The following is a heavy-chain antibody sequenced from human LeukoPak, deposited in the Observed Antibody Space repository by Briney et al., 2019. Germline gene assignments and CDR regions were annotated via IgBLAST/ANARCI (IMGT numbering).Heavy chain of an antibody. CDR3: AKVLLNNDDSGYSGFDY. D-gene: IGHD3-22*01. Sequence: PGGSLRLSCAASGFTFSSYAMSWVRQAPGKGLEWVSAISGSGGSTYYADSVKGRFTISRDNSKNTLYLQMNSLRAEDTAVYYCAKVLLNNDDSGYSGFDYWGQGTLVTVSS. V-gene: IGHV3-23*01. CDR2: ISGSGGST. J-gene: IGHJ4*02. CDR1: GFTFSSYA.